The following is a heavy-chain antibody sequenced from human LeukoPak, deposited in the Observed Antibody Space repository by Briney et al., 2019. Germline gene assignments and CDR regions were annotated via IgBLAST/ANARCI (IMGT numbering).Heavy chain of an antibody. CDR3: AKDQYCSGESCPHQRGFHY. CDR1: GFTFDNYA. V-gene: IGHV3-23*01. CDR2: ISNTGGST. J-gene: IGHJ4*02. Sequence: GGSLRLSCAASGFTFDNYAMTWVRQAPGRGLEWVSTISNTGGSTYYVDPVKGRFTISRDNSKNTLYLQMNSLRAEDTAVYYCAKDQYCSGESCPHQRGFHYWGQGTLVTVSS. D-gene: IGHD2-15*01.